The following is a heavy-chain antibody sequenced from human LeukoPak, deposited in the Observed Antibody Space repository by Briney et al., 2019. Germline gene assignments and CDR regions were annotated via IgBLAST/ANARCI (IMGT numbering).Heavy chain of an antibody. Sequence: SQTLPLTCTVSGGSISSGGYYWSWIRQHPGKGLEWIGYIYYSGSTYYNPSLKSRVTISVDTSKNQFSLKLSSVTAADTAVHYCARDLPDYYDSSGYLLPHAFDIWGQGTMVTVSS. CDR2: IYYSGST. J-gene: IGHJ3*02. V-gene: IGHV4-31*03. CDR1: GGSISSGGYY. D-gene: IGHD3-22*01. CDR3: ARDLPDYYDSSGYLLPHAFDI.